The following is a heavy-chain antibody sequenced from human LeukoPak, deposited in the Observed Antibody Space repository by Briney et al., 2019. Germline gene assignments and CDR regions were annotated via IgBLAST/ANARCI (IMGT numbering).Heavy chain of an antibody. CDR3: ARHVGYGSGSPTNWFDP. V-gene: IGHV4-39*01. J-gene: IGHJ5*02. CDR1: GGSISSSSYY. D-gene: IGHD3-10*01. Sequence: PSETLSLTCTVSGGSISSSSYYWGWIRQPPGKGLEWIGSIYYSGSTYYNPSLKSRVTISVDTSKNQFSLKLSSVTAADTAVYYCARHVGYGSGSPTNWFDPWGQGTLVTVSS. CDR2: IYYSGST.